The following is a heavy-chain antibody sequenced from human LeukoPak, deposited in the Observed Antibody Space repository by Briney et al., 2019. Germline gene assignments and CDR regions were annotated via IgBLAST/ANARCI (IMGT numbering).Heavy chain of an antibody. CDR3: VSGLNYYYYYMDV. CDR2: IYYGGST. Sequence: SETLSLTCTVSGGSISSSSYYWGWIRQPPGKGLEWIGSIYYGGSTYYNPSLKSRVTISVDTSKNQFSLKLSSVTAADTAVYYCVSGLNYYYYYMDVWGKGTTVTVSS. J-gene: IGHJ6*03. CDR1: GGSISSSSYY. V-gene: IGHV4-39*01.